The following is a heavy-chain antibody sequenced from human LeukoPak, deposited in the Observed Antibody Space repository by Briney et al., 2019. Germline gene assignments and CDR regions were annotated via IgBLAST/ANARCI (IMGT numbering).Heavy chain of an antibody. J-gene: IGHJ4*02. D-gene: IGHD6-13*01. CDR3: ARGTGIAAAGRRNFDY. V-gene: IGHV4-59*01. Sequence: SETLSLTCTVSGCSISSYYWNWIRQPPGKGLEWIGCIYYSGSTNYNPYLKSRVTISVDTSKNQFSLKLSSVTAADTAVYYCARGTGIAAAGRRNFDYWGQGTLVTVSS. CDR2: IYYSGST. CDR1: GCSISSYY.